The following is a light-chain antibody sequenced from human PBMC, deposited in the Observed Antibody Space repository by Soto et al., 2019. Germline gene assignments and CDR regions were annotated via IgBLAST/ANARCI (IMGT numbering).Light chain of an antibody. Sequence: QSVLTQPPSASWSPGQSVTISCAGTSSDVGGYNYVSWYQQHPGKAPKLMIYEVSKRPSGVPDRFSGSKCGNTASLTVSGLQAEDAADYYCRSYAGSPYVFGTGTKLTVL. J-gene: IGLJ1*01. CDR2: EVS. CDR1: SSDVGGYNY. V-gene: IGLV2-8*01. CDR3: RSYAGSPYV.